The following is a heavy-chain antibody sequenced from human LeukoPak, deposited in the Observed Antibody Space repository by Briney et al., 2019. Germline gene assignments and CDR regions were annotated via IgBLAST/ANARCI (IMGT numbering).Heavy chain of an antibody. CDR1: GFTFSDYY. V-gene: IGHV3-11*01. D-gene: IGHD2-15*01. CDR2: ISSSGSTI. Sequence: PGGSLRLSCAASGFTFSDYYMSWIRQAPGKGLEWVSYISSSGSTIYYADSVKGRFTISRDNAKNSLYLQMNSLRAEDTAVYYCAREAAIDVVVAATQNYYYGMDVWGQGTTVTVSS. J-gene: IGHJ6*02. CDR3: AREAAIDVVVAATQNYYYGMDV.